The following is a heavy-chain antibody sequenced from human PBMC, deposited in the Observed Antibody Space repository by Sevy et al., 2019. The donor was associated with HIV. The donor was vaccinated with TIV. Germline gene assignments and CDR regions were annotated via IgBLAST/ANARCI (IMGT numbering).Heavy chain of an antibody. CDR3: ASSDWIAAAGGYYYYMDV. Sequence: ASVNVSCKASGGTFSSYAISWVRQAPGQGLEWMGGIIPILGIANYAQKFQGRVTITADKSTSTAYMELSSLRSEDTAVYYCASSDWIAAAGGYYYYMDVWGKGTTVTVSS. D-gene: IGHD6-13*01. J-gene: IGHJ6*03. CDR2: IIPILGIA. CDR1: GGTFSSYA. V-gene: IGHV1-69*10.